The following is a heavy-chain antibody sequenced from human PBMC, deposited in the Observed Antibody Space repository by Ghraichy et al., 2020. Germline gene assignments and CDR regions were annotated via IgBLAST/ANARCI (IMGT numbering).Heavy chain of an antibody. D-gene: IGHD6-19*01. CDR2: ISGSGGYT. Sequence: LSLTCAASGFTFSRYAMSWVRQAPGKGLEWVSAISGSGGYTYYADSVKGRSTISRDNYKNAVYLQVTSLREDDTAVYFCAKTGDSGWFYDYWGRGTLVTVSS. CDR3: AKTGDSGWFYDY. V-gene: IGHV3-23*01. J-gene: IGHJ4*02. CDR1: GFTFSRYA.